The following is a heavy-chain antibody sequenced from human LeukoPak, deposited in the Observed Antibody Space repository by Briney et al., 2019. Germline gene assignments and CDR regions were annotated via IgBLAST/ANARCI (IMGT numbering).Heavy chain of an antibody. CDR1: GFTFSSYG. J-gene: IGHJ4*02. CDR2: ISGSGGST. D-gene: IGHD3-10*01. V-gene: IGHV3-23*01. Sequence: GGSLRLSCAASGFTFSSYGMSWVRQAPGKGLEWVSAISGSGGSTYYADSVKGRFTISRDNSKNTLYLQMNSLRAEDTAVYYCARASGSGSYFGYWGQGTLVTVSS. CDR3: ARASGSGSYFGY.